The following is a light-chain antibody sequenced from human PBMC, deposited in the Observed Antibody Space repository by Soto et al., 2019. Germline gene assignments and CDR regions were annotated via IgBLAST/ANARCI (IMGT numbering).Light chain of an antibody. Sequence: EIVMTQSPATLSVSPGEGATLSCRASQTVSSNLAWYQQVPGQAPRLLIYGASTRATGVPARFSGSGSGTEFTLTIGRLQSEDFAVYYCQQYNNCPRTFGQGTKVEVK. CDR2: GAS. CDR3: QQYNNCPRT. V-gene: IGKV3-15*01. CDR1: QTVSSN. J-gene: IGKJ1*01.